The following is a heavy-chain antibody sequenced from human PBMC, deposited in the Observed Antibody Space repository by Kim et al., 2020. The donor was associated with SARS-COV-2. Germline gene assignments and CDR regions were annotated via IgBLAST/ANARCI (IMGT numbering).Heavy chain of an antibody. CDR3: ARDTDQAYTAMVGSAYYGMDV. CDR1: GFTFSSYW. Sequence: GGSLRLSCAASGFTFSSYWMHWLRQAPGKGLVWVSRINSDGSSTSYADSVKGRFTISRDNAKNTLYLQMNSLRAEDTAVYYCARDTDQAYTAMVGSAYYGMDVWGQGTTVTVSS. D-gene: IGHD5-18*01. CDR2: INSDGSST. J-gene: IGHJ6*02. V-gene: IGHV3-74*01.